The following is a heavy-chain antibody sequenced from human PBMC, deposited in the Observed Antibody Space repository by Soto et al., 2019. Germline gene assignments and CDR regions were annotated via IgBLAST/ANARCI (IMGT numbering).Heavy chain of an antibody. D-gene: IGHD3-3*01. V-gene: IGHV4-38-2*02. J-gene: IGHJ5*02. CDR2: IYHSGST. Sequence: SATLSLTCAVSGYSISSGYYWCFIRQPPGKGLEWIGSIYHSGSTYYNPSLKSRVTISVDTSKNQFSLKLSSVTAADTAVYYCARDSNYDFWSGYYTNNWFDPWGQGTLVTVSS. CDR3: ARDSNYDFWSGYYTNNWFDP. CDR1: GYSISSGYY.